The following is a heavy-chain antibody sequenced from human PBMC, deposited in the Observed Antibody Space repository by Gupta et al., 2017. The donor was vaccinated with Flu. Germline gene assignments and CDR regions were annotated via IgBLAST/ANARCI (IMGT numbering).Heavy chain of an antibody. CDR2: INPSCGST. J-gene: IGHJ4*02. CDR3: ARTRPYYDILTGYYPATSLDY. D-gene: IGHD3-9*01. Sequence: EWMGIINPSCGSTSYAQKFQGRVTMTRDTSTSTVYMELSSLRSEDTAVYYCARTRPYYDILTGYYPATSLDYWGQVTLVTVSS. V-gene: IGHV1-46*03.